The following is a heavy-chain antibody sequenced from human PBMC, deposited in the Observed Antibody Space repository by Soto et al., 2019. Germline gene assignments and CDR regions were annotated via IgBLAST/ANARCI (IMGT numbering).Heavy chain of an antibody. CDR2: INHSGST. Sequence: SETLSLTCAVYGGSFSGYYWSWIRQPPGKGLEWIGEINHSGSTNYNPSLKSRVTISVDTSKNQFSLKLSSVTAADTAVYYCARGRRAILTGYYLLYYGMDVWRQGTTVTVSS. J-gene: IGHJ6*02. V-gene: IGHV4-34*01. D-gene: IGHD3-9*01. CDR3: ARGRRAILTGYYLLYYGMDV. CDR1: GGSFSGYY.